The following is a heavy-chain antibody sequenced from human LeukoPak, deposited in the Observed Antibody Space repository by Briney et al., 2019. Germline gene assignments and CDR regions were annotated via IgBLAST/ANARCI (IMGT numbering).Heavy chain of an antibody. V-gene: IGHV1-2*02. J-gene: IGHJ4*02. Sequence: GASVKASCTASGYTFTDYYMHWVRQAPGQGLEWMGWINPNSGGTNYAQKFQGRVTMTRDTSISTAYMELSSLRSDDTAMYYCARSYSGFGYALHDYWGQGTLVTVSS. CDR2: INPNSGGT. CDR1: GYTFTDYY. CDR3: ARSYSGFGYALHDY. D-gene: IGHD1-26*01.